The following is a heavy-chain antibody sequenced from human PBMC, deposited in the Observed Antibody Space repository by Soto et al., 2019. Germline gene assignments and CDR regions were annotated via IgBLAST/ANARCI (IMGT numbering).Heavy chain of an antibody. D-gene: IGHD1-7*01. CDR2: IIPIFGTA. J-gene: IGHJ6*02. Sequence: QVQLVQSGAEVKKPGSSVKVSCKASGGTFSSYAISWVRQAPGQGLEWMGGIIPIFGTANYAQKFQGRVTITADESTSTAYMELSSLRSEDTAVYYCARALSYNLKYAVGYYYGMDVWGQGTTVTVSS. V-gene: IGHV1-69*01. CDR1: GGTFSSYA. CDR3: ARALSYNLKYAVGYYYGMDV.